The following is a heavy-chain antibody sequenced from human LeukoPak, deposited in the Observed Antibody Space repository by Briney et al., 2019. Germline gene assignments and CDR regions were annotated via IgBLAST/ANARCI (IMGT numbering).Heavy chain of an antibody. CDR1: GGSFSGYY. CDR3: ARLSYYDFWSGLPDY. CDR2: INHSGST. J-gene: IGHJ4*02. D-gene: IGHD3-3*01. Sequence: SETLSLTCAVYGGSFSGYYWSWIRQPPGKGLEWIGEINHSGSTNYNPSLKSRVTISVDTSKNQFSLKLSSVTAADTAVYYCARLSYYDFWSGLPDYWGQGTLVTVSS. V-gene: IGHV4-34*01.